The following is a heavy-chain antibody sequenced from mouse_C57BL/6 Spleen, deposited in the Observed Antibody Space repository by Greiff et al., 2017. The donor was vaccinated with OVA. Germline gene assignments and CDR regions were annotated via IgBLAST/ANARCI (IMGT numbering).Heavy chain of an antibody. CDR1: GFTFSDYY. J-gene: IGHJ4*01. CDR2: INYDGSST. CDR3: ARLRPYAMDY. D-gene: IGHD2-12*01. Sequence: EVQVVESEGGLVQPGRSMKLSCTASGFTFSDYYMAWVRQVPEKGLEWVANINYDGSSTYYLDSLKSRFIISRDNAKNILYLQMSSLKSEDTATYYCARLRPYAMDYWGQGTSVTVSS. V-gene: IGHV5-16*01.